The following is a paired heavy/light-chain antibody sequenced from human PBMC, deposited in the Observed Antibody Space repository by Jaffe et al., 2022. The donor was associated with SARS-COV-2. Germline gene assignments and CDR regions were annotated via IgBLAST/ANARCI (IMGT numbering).Heavy chain of an antibody. CDR3: AREFDCSGGSCYPGATVTTDY. Sequence: QVQLVQSGSELKKPGASVKVSCKASGYTFTSYAMNWVRQAPGQGLEWMGWINTNTGNPTYAQGFTGRFVFSLDTSVSTAYLQISSLKAEDTAVYYCAREFDCSGGSCYPGATVTTDYWGQGTLVTVSS. J-gene: IGHJ4*02. D-gene: IGHD2-15*01. V-gene: IGHV7-4-1*02. CDR1: GYTFTSYA. CDR2: INTNTGNP.
Light chain of an antibody. CDR3: MIWHSSAYV. V-gene: IGLV5-45*03. J-gene: IGLJ1*01. Sequence: QAVLTQPSSLSASPGASASLTCTLRSGINVGTYRIYWYQQKPGSPPQYLLRYKSDSDKQQGSGVPSRFSGSKDASANAGILLISGLQSEDEADYYCMIWHSSAYVFGTGTKVTVL. CDR1: SGINVGTYR. CDR2: YKSDSDK.